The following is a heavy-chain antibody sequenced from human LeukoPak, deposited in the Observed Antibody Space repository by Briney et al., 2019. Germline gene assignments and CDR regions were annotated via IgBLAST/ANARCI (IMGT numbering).Heavy chain of an antibody. D-gene: IGHD6-19*01. J-gene: IGHJ4*02. CDR1: GGSISTGGYY. V-gene: IGHV4-31*03. Sequence: SETLSLTCTVSGGSISTGGYYWSWIRQHPGKGLEWIGYIYYSGSTYYNPSLKSRVTISVDTSKNQFSLKLSSVTAADTAVYYCARDRIAVAGTGTRGLDYWGQGTLVTVSS. CDR2: IYYSGST. CDR3: ARDRIAVAGTGTRGLDY.